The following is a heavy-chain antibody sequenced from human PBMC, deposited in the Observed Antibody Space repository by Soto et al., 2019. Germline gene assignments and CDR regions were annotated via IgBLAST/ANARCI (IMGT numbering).Heavy chain of an antibody. V-gene: IGHV1-69*01. CDR1: GGTFSSYA. D-gene: IGHD2-2*02. Sequence: QVQLVQSGAEVKKPGSSVKVSCKASGGTFSSYAISWVRQAPGQGLEWMGGIITIFGTANYAQKFQGRVTITADESTSTAYMELSSLRSEDTAVYYCARDIGADCSSTSCYTDPGDYWGQGTLVTVSS. CDR2: IITIFGTA. CDR3: ARDIGADCSSTSCYTDPGDY. J-gene: IGHJ4*02.